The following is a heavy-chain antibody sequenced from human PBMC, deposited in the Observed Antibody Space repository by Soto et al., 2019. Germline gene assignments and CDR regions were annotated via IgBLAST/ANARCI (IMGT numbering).Heavy chain of an antibody. Sequence: ASVKVSCKASGYTFTSYIIHWVRQAPGQRLEWMGWINAGNGNTKYSQKFQGRVTITRDTSASTAYMELSSLRSEDTAVYYCARDPASSGYYYEYYYYGMDVWGQGTTVTVSS. CDR3: ARDPASSGYYYEYYYYGMDV. D-gene: IGHD3-22*01. CDR1: GYTFTSYI. V-gene: IGHV1-3*01. J-gene: IGHJ6*02. CDR2: INAGNGNT.